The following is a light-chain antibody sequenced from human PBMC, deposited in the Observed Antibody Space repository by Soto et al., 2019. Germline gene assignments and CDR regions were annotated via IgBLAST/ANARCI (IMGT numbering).Light chain of an antibody. CDR1: QGIGYD. CDR2: STS. Sequence: AIQVTQSPSSLSASVGDAITITCRASQGIGYDLAWCQQRPGEAPKLLIHSTSTLHSGVPSRFSGSGSGTDFTLTISSLQPEDFATYYCLQDYTYPFTFGGGTKVEIK. J-gene: IGKJ4*01. V-gene: IGKV1-6*01. CDR3: LQDYTYPFT.